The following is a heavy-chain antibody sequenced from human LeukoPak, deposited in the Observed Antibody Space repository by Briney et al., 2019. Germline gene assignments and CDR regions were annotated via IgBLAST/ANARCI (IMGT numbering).Heavy chain of an antibody. CDR2: IYYSGST. D-gene: IGHD3-9*01. V-gene: IGHV4-38-2*02. CDR1: GYSISSDYY. J-gene: IGHJ6*03. Sequence: SETLSLTCTVSGYSISSDYYWGWIRQPPGKGLEWIGYIYYSGSTNYNPSLKSRVTISVDTSKNQFSLKLSSVTAADTAVYYCARVIRYFDWLLYYYYYYYMDVWGKGTTVTVSS. CDR3: ARVIRYFDWLLYYYYYYYMDV.